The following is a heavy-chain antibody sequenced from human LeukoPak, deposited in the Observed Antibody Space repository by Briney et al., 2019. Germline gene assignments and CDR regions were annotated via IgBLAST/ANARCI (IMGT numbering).Heavy chain of an antibody. Sequence: GGSLRLSCAASEFTFRIYDMTWVRQAPGEGLEWVSVISSGGSAYYADSVKGRFTISRDNSKNTLYLEMNSLRADDTAVYYCAKASSGSYYSNFEYWGQGTLVTVSS. CDR1: EFTFRIYD. D-gene: IGHD3-10*01. CDR3: AKASSGSYYSNFEY. CDR2: ISSGGSA. V-gene: IGHV3-23*01. J-gene: IGHJ4*02.